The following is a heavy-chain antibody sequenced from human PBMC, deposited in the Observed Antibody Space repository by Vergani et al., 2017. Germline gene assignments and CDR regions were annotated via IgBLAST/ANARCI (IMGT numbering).Heavy chain of an antibody. CDR3: AREQWLPIDYFDY. J-gene: IGHJ4*02. CDR2: ISAYNGNT. Sequence: QVQLVQSGAEVKKPGASVKVSCKASGYTFTSYGISWVRQAPGQGLEWMGWISAYNGNTNYAQKLQGRVTMTTDTSSTAYMELRSLRSDDTAVYYCAREQWLPIDYFDYWGQGTLVTVSS. D-gene: IGHD6-19*01. V-gene: IGHV1-18*04. CDR1: GYTFTSYG.